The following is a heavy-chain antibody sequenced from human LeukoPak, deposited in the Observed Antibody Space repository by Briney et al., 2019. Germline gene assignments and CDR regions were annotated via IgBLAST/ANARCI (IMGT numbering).Heavy chain of an antibody. D-gene: IGHD3-10*01. CDR3: ARDTRLRRITMVRGDFDY. Sequence: GGSLRLSCAASGFTFSSYWMHWVRHAPGKGLVWVSRINSDGSSTSYADSEKGRFTISRDNAKNSLYLQMNSLRAEDTAVYYCARDTRLRRITMVRGDFDYWGQGTLVTVSS. V-gene: IGHV3-74*01. CDR1: GFTFSSYW. CDR2: INSDGSST. J-gene: IGHJ4*02.